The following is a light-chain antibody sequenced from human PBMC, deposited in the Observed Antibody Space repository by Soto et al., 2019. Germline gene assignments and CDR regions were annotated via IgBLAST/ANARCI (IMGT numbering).Light chain of an antibody. CDR2: DAS. CDR3: QQRNNWPPSIT. V-gene: IGKV3-11*01. Sequence: EIVLTQSPVTLSLSPGERATLSCRASQSIASHLAWYQQKPGQAPRLLIHDASSRATGIPARFSGSGSGTDFPLTISSLEPEDFAVYYCQQRNNWPPSITFGPGTRLEMK. CDR1: QSIASH. J-gene: IGKJ5*01.